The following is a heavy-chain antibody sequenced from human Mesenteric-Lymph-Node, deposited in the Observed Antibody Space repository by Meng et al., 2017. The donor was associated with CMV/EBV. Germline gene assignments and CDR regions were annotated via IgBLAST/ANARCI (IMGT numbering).Heavy chain of an antibody. V-gene: IGHV3-30*02. CDR1: GFIFSNYG. CDR3: AKDQDSSGWYGGIDY. J-gene: IGHJ4*02. CDR2: IRYDGSNK. D-gene: IGHD6-19*01. Sequence: GGSLRLSCAASGFIFSNYGMHWVRQAPGEGLKWVTFIRYDGSNKYYADSVKGRFTISRDNSKNTLYLQMNSLRAEDTAVYYCAKDQDSSGWYGGIDYWGQGTLVTVSS.